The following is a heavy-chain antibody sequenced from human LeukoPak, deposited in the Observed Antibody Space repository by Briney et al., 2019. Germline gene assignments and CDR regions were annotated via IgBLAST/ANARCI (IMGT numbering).Heavy chain of an antibody. CDR2: MNPNSGNT. J-gene: IGHJ3*02. D-gene: IGHD3-22*01. CDR1: GYTFTSYD. Sequence: ASVKVSCKASGYTFTSYDINWVRQATGQGLEWMGWMNPNSGNTGYAQKFQGRVTMTRNTSISTAYMELSRLRSDDTAVYHCATSGYPYNAFDIWGQGTMVTVSS. V-gene: IGHV1-8*01. CDR3: ATSGYPYNAFDI.